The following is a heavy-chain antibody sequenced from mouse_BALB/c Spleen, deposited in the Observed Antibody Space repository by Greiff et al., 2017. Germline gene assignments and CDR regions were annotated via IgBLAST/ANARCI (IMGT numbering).Heavy chain of an antibody. V-gene: IGHV7-3*02. CDR3: ARDKGDGYAYAMDY. CDR2: IRNKANGYTT. D-gene: IGHD2-2*01. CDR1: GFTFTDYY. J-gene: IGHJ4*01. Sequence: EVKLVESGGGLVQPGGSLRLSCATSGFTFTDYYMSWVRQPPGKALEWLGFIRNKANGYTTEYSASVKGRFTISRDISQSILYLQMNTLRAEDSATYYCARDKGDGYAYAMDYWGQGTSVTVSS.